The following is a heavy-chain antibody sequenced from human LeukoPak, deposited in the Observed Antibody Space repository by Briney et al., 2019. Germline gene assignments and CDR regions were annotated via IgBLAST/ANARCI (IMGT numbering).Heavy chain of an antibody. V-gene: IGHV1-69*04. CDR2: IIPICGIA. J-gene: IGHJ4*02. CDR1: GGTFSSYA. D-gene: IGHD3-16*02. CDR3: GGERRFGGVIAAQYDY. Sequence: SVKVSCKASGGTFSSYASSWMRQAPGQGLEWMGRIIPICGIANYAQKFQGRVTITADKSTSTSYMELSSLISDDAADYYCGGERRFGGVIAAQYDYWGQGTLVTVFS.